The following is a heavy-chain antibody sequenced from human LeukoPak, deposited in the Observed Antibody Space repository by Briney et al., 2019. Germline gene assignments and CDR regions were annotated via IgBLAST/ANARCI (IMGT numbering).Heavy chain of an antibody. CDR3: ARGGSRTRFFDY. CDR1: GGSISSSSYY. V-gene: IGHV4-39*07. Sequence: SETLSLTCTVSGGSISSSSYYWGWIRQPPGKGLEWIGSIYYTRSTYYNPSLRSRVTISVDKSKNQFSLKLSSVTAADTAVYYCARGGSRTRFFDYWGQGTLVTVSS. D-gene: IGHD3-3*01. J-gene: IGHJ4*02. CDR2: IYYTRST.